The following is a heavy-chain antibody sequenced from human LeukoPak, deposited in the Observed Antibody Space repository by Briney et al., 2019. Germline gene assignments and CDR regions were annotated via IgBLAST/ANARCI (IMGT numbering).Heavy chain of an antibody. CDR1: GGSISSGGYY. CDR3: ARESLITMVRGVIGVDV. V-gene: IGHV4-31*03. Sequence: PSETLSLTCTVSGGSISSGGYYWSWIRQHPGKGLEWIGYIYYSGSTYYNPSLKSRVTISVDTSKNQFSLELSSVTAADTAVYYCARESLITMVRGVIGVDVWGKGTTVTVSS. J-gene: IGHJ6*04. CDR2: IYYSGST. D-gene: IGHD3-10*01.